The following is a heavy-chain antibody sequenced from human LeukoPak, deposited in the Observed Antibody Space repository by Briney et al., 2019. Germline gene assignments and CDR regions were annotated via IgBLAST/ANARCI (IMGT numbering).Heavy chain of an antibody. CDR1: GFTFSSYW. D-gene: IGHD3-10*01. Sequence: AGTLRLSCAASGFTFSSYWMHWVRQAPGKGLVWVSRINSDGRSTSYADSVKGRFTISRDNAKNTPYLQMNSLRAEDTAVYYCARTPMVRGVTQGYYYYYGMDVWGQGTTVTVSS. CDR2: INSDGRST. CDR3: ARTPMVRGVTQGYYYYYGMDV. J-gene: IGHJ6*02. V-gene: IGHV3-74*01.